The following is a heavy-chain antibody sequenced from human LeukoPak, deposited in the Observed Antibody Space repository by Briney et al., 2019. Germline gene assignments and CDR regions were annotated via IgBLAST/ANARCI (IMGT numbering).Heavy chain of an antibody. V-gene: IGHV4-59*01. Sequence: PSETLSLTCTVSGGSISSYYWSWIRQPPGKGLEWIGYIYYSGSTNYNPSLKSRVTISVDTSKNQFSLKLSSVTAADTAVYYCARGYYGSGGEVGYWGQGTLVTVSS. CDR2: IYYSGST. CDR1: GGSISSYY. J-gene: IGHJ4*02. CDR3: ARGYYGSGGEVGY. D-gene: IGHD3-10*01.